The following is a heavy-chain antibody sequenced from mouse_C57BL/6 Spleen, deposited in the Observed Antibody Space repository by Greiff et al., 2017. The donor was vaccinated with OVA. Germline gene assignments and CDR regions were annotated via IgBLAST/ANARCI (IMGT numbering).Heavy chain of an antibody. Sequence: VQLQQPGTELVKPGASVKLSCKASGYTFTSYWMHWVKQRPGQGLEWIGNINPSNGGTNYNEKFKSKATLTVDKSSSTAYMQLSSLTSEDSAVYYCARSPYGNFGYFDYWGQGTTLTVSS. CDR1: GYTFTSYW. CDR3: ARSPYGNFGYFDY. CDR2: INPSNGGT. J-gene: IGHJ2*01. D-gene: IGHD2-1*01. V-gene: IGHV1-53*01.